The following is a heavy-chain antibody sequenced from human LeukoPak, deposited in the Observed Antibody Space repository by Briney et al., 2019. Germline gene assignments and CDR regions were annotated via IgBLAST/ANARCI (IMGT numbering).Heavy chain of an antibody. Sequence: SQTLSLTCAVSGGSISSGGYSWSWIRQPPGKGLEWIGYIYHSGSTYYNPSLKSRVTISVDRSKNQFSLKLSSVTAADTAVYYCASNALEHYYDSSGYPFGYWGQGTLVTVSS. CDR2: IYHSGST. V-gene: IGHV4-30-2*01. J-gene: IGHJ4*02. D-gene: IGHD3-22*01. CDR3: ASNALEHYYDSSGYPFGY. CDR1: GGSISSGGYS.